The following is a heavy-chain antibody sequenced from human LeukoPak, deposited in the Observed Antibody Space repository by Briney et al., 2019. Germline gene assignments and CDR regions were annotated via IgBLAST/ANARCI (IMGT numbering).Heavy chain of an antibody. D-gene: IGHD3-10*01. CDR3: AKETDYYVSRCYDY. CDR1: GFIFSNYG. J-gene: IGHJ4*02. V-gene: IGHV3-30*18. CDR2: ISYDGNLK. Sequence: GGSLRLSCAASGFIFSNYGMHWVRQAPGKGLEWVAVISYDGNLKYYADSVRGRFTISRDKSKDTLNLQMNSLRVEDTAVYYCAKETDYYVSRCYDYWGQGTLVTVSS.